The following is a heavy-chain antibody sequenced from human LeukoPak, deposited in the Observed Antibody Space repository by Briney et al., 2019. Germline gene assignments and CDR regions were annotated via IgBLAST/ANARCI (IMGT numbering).Heavy chain of an antibody. CDR2: VTASGGST. J-gene: IGHJ3*02. D-gene: IGHD6-19*01. CDR3: AKDREWLVAFEN. V-gene: IGHV3-23*01. Sequence: GGSLRLSCVASGFTFSSYAMSWVRQAPGKGLEWVSGVTASGGSTPYADSVKGRFTISRDTSKNTLYLQMNSLRAEDTAVYYCAKDREWLVAFENWGPETMVTVSS. CDR1: GFTFSSYA.